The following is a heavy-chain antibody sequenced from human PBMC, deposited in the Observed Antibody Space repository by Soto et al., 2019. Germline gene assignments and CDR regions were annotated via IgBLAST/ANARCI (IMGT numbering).Heavy chain of an antibody. CDR3: ARVPDY. Sequence: SETLSLTCTVSGGSISSSRYFWGWIRQPPGKGLEWIGYIYHSGSTYYNPSLKSRVTISVDRSKNQFSLKLSSVTAADTAVYYCARVPDYRGQGTLVTVSS. J-gene: IGHJ4*02. V-gene: IGHV4-39*07. CDR2: IYHSGST. CDR1: GGSISSSRYF.